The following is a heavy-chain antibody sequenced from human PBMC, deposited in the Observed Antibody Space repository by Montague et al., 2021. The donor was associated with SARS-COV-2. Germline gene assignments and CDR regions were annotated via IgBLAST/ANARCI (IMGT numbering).Heavy chain of an antibody. CDR1: GGSISSSSYY. D-gene: IGHD3-22*01. J-gene: IGHJ3*02. CDR3: ARLPTSYYYDSKAAPATPDAFDI. V-gene: IGHV4-39*01. CDR2: IYYSGST. Sequence: SETLSLTCTVSGGSISSSSYYWGWIRQPPGKGLEWIGSIYYSGSTYYNSSLKSRDPITVETSKYQFSLKLSSVTAADTAVYYCARLPTSYYYDSKAAPATPDAFDIWGHGTMVTVSS.